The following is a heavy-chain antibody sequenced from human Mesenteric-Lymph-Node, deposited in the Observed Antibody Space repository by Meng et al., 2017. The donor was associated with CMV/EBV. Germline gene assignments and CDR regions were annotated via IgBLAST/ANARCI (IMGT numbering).Heavy chain of an antibody. CDR2: IYPGYSDT. J-gene: IGHJ3*02. CDR3: VRQLGPIYNAFNI. Sequence: KVSCKGSGYSFTSYWIGWVRQMPGKGLEWMGIIYPGYSDTRYSPSFQGQVTISADKSINTAYLQWSSLKASDTAMYYCVRQLGPIYNAFNIWGQGTLVTVSS. CDR1: GYSFTSYW. V-gene: IGHV5-51*01. D-gene: IGHD1-26*01.